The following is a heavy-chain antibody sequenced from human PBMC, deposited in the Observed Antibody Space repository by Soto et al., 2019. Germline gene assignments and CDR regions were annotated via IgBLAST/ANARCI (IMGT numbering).Heavy chain of an antibody. CDR1: GYTFTAYG. J-gene: IGHJ4*02. CDR2: VSTNDDRT. D-gene: IGHD3-22*01. CDR3: ARDLNKDSSAYYSFAF. V-gene: IGHV1-18*03. Sequence: QVQMVQSGPEVKMPGASVKVSCKTSGYTFTAYGLAWLRQAPGQRPEWMGWVSTNDDRTNYARKFQGRVTMTTDRSTTTTSMELRSLGTDDMDVYHCARDLNKDSSAYYSFAFWGKGTMVTVSS.